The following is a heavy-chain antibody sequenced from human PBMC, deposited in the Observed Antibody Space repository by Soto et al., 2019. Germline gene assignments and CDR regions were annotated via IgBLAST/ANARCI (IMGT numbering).Heavy chain of an antibody. CDR1: GFTFGSYW. CDR3: ARAFAGVRYFDWLSSRFFDYGMDV. J-gene: IGHJ6*02. Sequence: PGGSMRLSCAASGFTFGSYWMHWVRQAPGKGLVWVSRINSDGSSTSYADSVKGRFTISRDNAKNTLYLQMNSLRAEDTAVYYCARAFAGVRYFDWLSSRFFDYGMDVWGQGTTVTVSS. D-gene: IGHD3-9*01. V-gene: IGHV3-74*01. CDR2: INSDGSST.